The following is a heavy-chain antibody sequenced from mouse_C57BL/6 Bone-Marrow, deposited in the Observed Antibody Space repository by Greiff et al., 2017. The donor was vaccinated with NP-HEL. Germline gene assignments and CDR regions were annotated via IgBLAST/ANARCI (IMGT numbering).Heavy chain of an antibody. Sequence: QVQLQQSGAELAKPGASVKLSCKASGYTFTSYWMHWVKQRPGQGLEWIGYINPSSGYTKYNQKFKDKATLNADKSSSTAYMQLSSLTYEDSAGYYCARGEVTGKDFDYWGQGTTLTVSS. J-gene: IGHJ2*01. CDR2: INPSSGYT. D-gene: IGHD4-1*01. V-gene: IGHV1-7*01. CDR3: ARGEVTGKDFDY. CDR1: GYTFTSYW.